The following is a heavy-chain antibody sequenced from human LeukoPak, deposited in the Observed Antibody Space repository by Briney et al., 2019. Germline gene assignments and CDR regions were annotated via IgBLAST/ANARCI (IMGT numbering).Heavy chain of an antibody. J-gene: IGHJ6*03. CDR2: IYHSGST. CDR1: GYSISSGYY. D-gene: IGHD6-19*01. CDR3: ARGVAVAGSVYYYYYYMDV. Sequence: SETLSLTCAVSGYSISSGYYWGWIRQPPGKGLEWIGSIYHSGSTYYNPSLKSRVTISVDTSKNQFSLKLSSVTAADTAVYYCARGVAVAGSVYYYYYYMDVWGKGTTVTVSS. V-gene: IGHV4-38-2*01.